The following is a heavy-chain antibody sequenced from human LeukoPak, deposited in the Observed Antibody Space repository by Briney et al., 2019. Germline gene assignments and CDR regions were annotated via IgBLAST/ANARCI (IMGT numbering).Heavy chain of an antibody. J-gene: IGHJ4*02. V-gene: IGHV3-23*01. Sequence: GGSLRLSCAASGFIFSSYAMSWLRQAPGKGLEWVSSISGVGGSTYYADSVKGRFTISRDNSKNTLYLQMNSLRAEDTAVSYCAKDMSYWGQGTLVTVSS. CDR2: ISGVGGST. D-gene: IGHD3-10*02. CDR1: GFIFSSYA. CDR3: AKDMSY.